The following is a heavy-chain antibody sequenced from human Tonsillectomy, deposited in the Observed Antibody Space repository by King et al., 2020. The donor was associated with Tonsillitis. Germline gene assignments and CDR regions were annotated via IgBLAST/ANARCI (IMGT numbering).Heavy chain of an antibody. CDR3: ARGGYSDSSGYYTS. CDR1: GFTFSSYE. Sequence: VQLVEAGGGLVQPGGSLRLSCAASGFTFSSYEMNWVRQAPGKGLEWSSSIRVSGSTIYYADSVKGRFTISRDNAKNSLYLQMNSLRAEDTAVYYCARGGYSDSSGYYTSWGQGTLVTVSS. D-gene: IGHD3-22*01. J-gene: IGHJ5*02. CDR2: IRVSGSTI. V-gene: IGHV3-48*03.